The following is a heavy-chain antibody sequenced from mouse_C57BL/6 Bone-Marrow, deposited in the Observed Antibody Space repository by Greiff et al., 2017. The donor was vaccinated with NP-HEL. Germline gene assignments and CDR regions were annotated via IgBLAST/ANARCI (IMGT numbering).Heavy chain of an antibody. J-gene: IGHJ4*01. CDR2: ISSGSSTI. Sequence: EVQRVESGGGLVKPGGSLKLSCAASGFTFSDYGMHWVRQAPEKGLEWVAYISSGSSTIYDADTVKGRFTISRDNAKNTLVLQMTSLRSEDTAMYYCARKGLLRYPFYAMDYWGQGTSVTVSS. CDR1: GFTFSDYG. V-gene: IGHV5-17*01. D-gene: IGHD1-1*01. CDR3: ARKGLLRYPFYAMDY.